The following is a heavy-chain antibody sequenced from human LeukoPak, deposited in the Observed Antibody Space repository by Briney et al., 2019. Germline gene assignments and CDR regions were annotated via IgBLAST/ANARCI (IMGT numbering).Heavy chain of an antibody. J-gene: IGHJ4*02. V-gene: IGHV1-69*02. Sequence: ASAKVSCKVSGSSFSSYTISWVRQAPRQGLEWMGRIIPIHNMINYAQNFQDRVTITADKSTSTAYMELSSLRSEDTAIYYCARGAVAGLEGVDYWGQGTLVTVSS. CDR3: ARGAVAGLEGVDY. D-gene: IGHD6-19*01. CDR1: GSSFSSYT. CDR2: IIPIHNMI.